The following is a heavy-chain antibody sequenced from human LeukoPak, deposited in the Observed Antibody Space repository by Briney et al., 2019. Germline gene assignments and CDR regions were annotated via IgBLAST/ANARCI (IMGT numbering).Heavy chain of an antibody. D-gene: IGHD3-10*01. CDR1: GGSFSGYY. V-gene: IGHV4-34*01. CDR3: ARGLGYYGSGSYRGYYYGMDV. CDR2: INHSGST. Sequence: SETLSLTCAVYGGSFSGYYWSWIRQPPGKGLEWIGEINHSGSTNYNPSLKSRVTISVDTSKNQFSLKLGSVTAADTAVYYCARGLGYYGSGSYRGYYYGMDVWGKGTTVTVSS. J-gene: IGHJ6*04.